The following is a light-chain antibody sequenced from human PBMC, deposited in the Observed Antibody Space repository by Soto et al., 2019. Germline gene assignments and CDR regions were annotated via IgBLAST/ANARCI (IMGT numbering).Light chain of an antibody. CDR1: QSISSY. CDR3: QQSYSTPV. J-gene: IGKJ2*01. CDR2: AAS. V-gene: IGKV1-39*01. Sequence: DIQMNQSPSSLSASVGDRVTITCRASQSISSYLSFYKQKPGKAPKLLIYAASSLQSGVPSRFSGNGSGTEFTGTISSLQREDFAPHYCQQSYSTPVFGQGTKLEI.